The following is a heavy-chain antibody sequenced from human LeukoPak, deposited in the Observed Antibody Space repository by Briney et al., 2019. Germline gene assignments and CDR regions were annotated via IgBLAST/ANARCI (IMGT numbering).Heavy chain of an antibody. CDR3: ARVSLEDIVVVPAASLDY. J-gene: IGHJ4*02. CDR2: IGSYNGNT. CDR1: GYTFTSFG. D-gene: IGHD2-2*01. Sequence: ASVKVSCKASGYTFTSFGIAWMRQAPGQGLEWMGWIGSYNGNTNYAQKFQGRVTVTTDTSTSTAYMELRSLRSDDTAVYYCARVSLEDIVVVPAASLDYWGQGTLVTVSS. V-gene: IGHV1-18*01.